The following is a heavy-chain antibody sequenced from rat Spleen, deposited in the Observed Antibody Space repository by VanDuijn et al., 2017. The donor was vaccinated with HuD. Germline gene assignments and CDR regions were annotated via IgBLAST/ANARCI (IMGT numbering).Heavy chain of an antibody. J-gene: IGHJ2*01. CDR1: GFIFSDHY. V-gene: IGHV5-22*01. Sequence: EVQLVESDGDIVRPGRSLKLSCAASGFIFSDHYVAWVRQAPMKGLEWVATISYEGSSTYYGDSVKGRFTISRDNAKSTLYLQMNSLRSEDTATYYCARGDWSDYFDYWGQGVMVTVSS. CDR3: ARGDWSDYFDY. D-gene: IGHD1-1*01. CDR2: ISYEGSST.